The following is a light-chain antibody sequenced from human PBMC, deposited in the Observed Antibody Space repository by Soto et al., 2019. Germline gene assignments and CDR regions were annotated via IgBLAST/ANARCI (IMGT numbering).Light chain of an antibody. CDR3: QQYENLPT. CDR1: QGIRSY. Sequence: MQLTQSPSSLSASVGDRVAMTCRASQGIRSYLAWYQQKPGEAPKLLISIASILQSGVPSRFSGSGSGTDFTLTISSLQPEDIATYYCQQYENLPTFGQGTRLEIK. V-gene: IGKV1-9*01. J-gene: IGKJ5*01. CDR2: IAS.